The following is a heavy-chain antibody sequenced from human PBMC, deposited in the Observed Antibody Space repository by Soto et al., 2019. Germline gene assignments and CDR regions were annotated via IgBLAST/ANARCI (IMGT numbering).Heavy chain of an antibody. CDR3: AGAHYYDSSGYYPNFDD. J-gene: IGHJ4*02. D-gene: IGHD3-22*01. CDR1: GYTFTSYD. V-gene: IGHV1-8*01. Sequence: ASVKVSCKASGYTFTSYDINWVRQATGQGLEWMGWMNPNSGNTGYAQKFQGRVTMTRNTSISTAYMELSSLRSEDTAVYYCAGAHYYDSSGYYPNFDDWGQGSLVTVSS. CDR2: MNPNSGNT.